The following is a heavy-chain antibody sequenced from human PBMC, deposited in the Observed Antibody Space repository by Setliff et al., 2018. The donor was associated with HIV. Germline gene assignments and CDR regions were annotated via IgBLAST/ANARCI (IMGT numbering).Heavy chain of an antibody. V-gene: IGHV3-48*04. J-gene: IGHJ4*02. CDR3: ARGISGWYAPLGY. Sequence: GGSLRLSCAASGFTFITYGMNWVRQAPGKGLEWVSYISSTSRTIYYGDSVKGRSTISRDNAKNSLYLQMNSLRAEDTALYYCARGISGWYAPLGYWGQGTLVTVSS. D-gene: IGHD6-19*01. CDR2: ISSTSRTI. CDR1: GFTFITYG.